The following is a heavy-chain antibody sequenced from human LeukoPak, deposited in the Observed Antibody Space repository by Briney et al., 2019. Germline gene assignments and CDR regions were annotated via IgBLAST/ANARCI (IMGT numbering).Heavy chain of an antibody. J-gene: IGHJ4*02. Sequence: PGGSLRLSCAASGFTFSSYAMHWVRQAPGKGLEWVAVISYDGSNKYYADSVKGRFTISRDNSKNTLYLQMNSLRAEDTAVYYCAKEKRPESRVTMIVVVPCFDYWGQGTLVTVSS. V-gene: IGHV3-30-3*01. D-gene: IGHD3-22*01. CDR2: ISYDGSNK. CDR3: AKEKRPESRVTMIVVVPCFDY. CDR1: GFTFSSYA.